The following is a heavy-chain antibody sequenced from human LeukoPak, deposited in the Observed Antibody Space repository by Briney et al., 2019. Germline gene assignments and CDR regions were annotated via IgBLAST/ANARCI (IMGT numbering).Heavy chain of an antibody. CDR2: ISGSGGST. CDR3: ARGAEWEPYYGMDV. V-gene: IGHV3-23*01. CDR1: GFTFSSYA. Sequence: GASLRLSCAASGFTFSSYAMSWVRQAPGKGLEWVSAISGSGGSTYYADSVKGRFTISRDNSKNTLYLQMNSLRAEDTAVYYCARGAEWEPYYGMDVWGQGTTVTVSS. D-gene: IGHD1-26*01. J-gene: IGHJ6*02.